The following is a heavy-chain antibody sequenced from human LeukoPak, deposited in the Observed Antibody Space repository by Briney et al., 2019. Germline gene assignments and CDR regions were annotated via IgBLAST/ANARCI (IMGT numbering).Heavy chain of an antibody. D-gene: IGHD5-12*01. V-gene: IGHV4-38-2*02. Sequence: SETLSLTCTVSGYSISSGYYWGWIRQPPGKGLEWIGEIYHSGSTNYNPSLKSRVTISVDKSKNQFSLKLSSVTAADTAVYFCAERSAYESLFDYWGQGTLVTVSS. J-gene: IGHJ4*02. CDR2: IYHSGST. CDR3: AERSAYESLFDY. CDR1: GYSISSGYY.